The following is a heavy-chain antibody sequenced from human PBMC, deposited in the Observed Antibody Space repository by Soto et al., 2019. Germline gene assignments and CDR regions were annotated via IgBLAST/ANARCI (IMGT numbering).Heavy chain of an antibody. J-gene: IGHJ4*02. CDR3: ARGAALAGKLDL. CDR2: IGSHGRDI. D-gene: IGHD6-19*01. CDR1: GFTFTSDS. V-gene: IGHV3-21*06. Sequence: GGSLRLSCEASGFTFTSDSMTWVRQAPGKGLEWVSSIGSHGRDIFYADSVKGRFTISRDNAKDSLHLQMNSLTGEDSAVYYCARGAALAGKLDLWGQGTLVTVSS.